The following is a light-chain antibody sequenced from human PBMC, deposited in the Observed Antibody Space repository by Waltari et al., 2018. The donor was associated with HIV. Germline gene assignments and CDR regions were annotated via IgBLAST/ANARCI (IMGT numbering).Light chain of an antibody. Sequence: DIQMTQSPSSLSASIGERVTITCRASPAVSDDLGWYQHTPGEAPRPLIYSASSVENGVPSRFSGSRAGEDFTLTITNLQPEDCATYYCLQHHSYPLTFGGGTKVEI. J-gene: IGKJ4*01. CDR2: SAS. CDR3: LQHHSYPLT. CDR1: PAVSDD. V-gene: IGKV1-17*02.